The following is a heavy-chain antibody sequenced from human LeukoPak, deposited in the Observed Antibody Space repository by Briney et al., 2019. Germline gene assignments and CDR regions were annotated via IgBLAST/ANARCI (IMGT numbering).Heavy chain of an antibody. D-gene: IGHD3-9*01. J-gene: IGHJ4*02. Sequence: SVTVSCKASGGTFSIYAISWVRQAPGQGLEWMGGIIPIFGTANYAQKFQGRVTITTDESTSTAYMELSSLRSEDTAVYYCARGRDLTAGGFDYWGQGTLVTVSS. CDR2: IIPIFGTA. CDR3: ARGRDLTAGGFDY. CDR1: GGTFSIYA. V-gene: IGHV1-69*05.